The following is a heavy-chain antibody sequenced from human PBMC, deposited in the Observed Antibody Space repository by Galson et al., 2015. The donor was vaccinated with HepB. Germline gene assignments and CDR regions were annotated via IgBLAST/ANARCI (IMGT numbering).Heavy chain of an antibody. J-gene: IGHJ4*02. CDR3: TTLPYYDFWSGYSRCIDY. CDR2: IRSKANSYAT. V-gene: IGHV3-73*01. CDR1: GFTFSGSA. D-gene: IGHD3-3*01. Sequence: SLRLSCAASGFTFSGSAMHWVRQASGKGLEWVGRIRSKANSYATAYAASVKGRFAISRDDSKNTAYLQLNSLKTEDTAVYYCTTLPYYDFWSGYSRCIDYWGQGTLVTVSS.